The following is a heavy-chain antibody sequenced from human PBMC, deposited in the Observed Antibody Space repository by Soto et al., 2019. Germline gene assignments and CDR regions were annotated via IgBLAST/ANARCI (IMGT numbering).Heavy chain of an antibody. CDR1: GVTFNNSA. J-gene: IGHJ4*02. CDR2: FLPLFGTT. D-gene: IGHD3-22*01. V-gene: IGHV1-69*01. CDR3: ARDHWDYDSSAYQRQC. Sequence: QEQLVQSGAEVKKPGSSVKVSCKASGVTFNNSAFSWVRQAPGQGLEWMGGFLPLFGTTNHAPKFQGRLSITADESTSTAYMHLSSLRSEDTAIYYCARDHWDYDSSAYQRQCWGQGTLVTVSS.